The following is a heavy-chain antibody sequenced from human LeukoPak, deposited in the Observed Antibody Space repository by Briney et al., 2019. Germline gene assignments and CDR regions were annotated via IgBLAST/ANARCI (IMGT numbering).Heavy chain of an antibody. D-gene: IGHD1-26*01. J-gene: IGHJ4*02. V-gene: IGHV1-8*01. CDR3: TRGSLSGSSRDY. CDR2: MNPNTGDT. Sequence: ASVSVSFKASGYTFTGYDINWVRQATGQGLEWMGWMNPNTGDTGHAQKFQGRVTMTRNTSIDTAYMELSGLRSEDTAVYYCTRGSLSGSSRDYWGQGTLVTVS. CDR1: GYTFTGYD.